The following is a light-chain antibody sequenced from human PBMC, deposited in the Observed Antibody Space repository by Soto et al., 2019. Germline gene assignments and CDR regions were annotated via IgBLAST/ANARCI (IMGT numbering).Light chain of an antibody. CDR1: QSVSNY. V-gene: IGKV3-11*01. CDR3: QQRSSWPLLT. J-gene: IGKJ4*01. Sequence: EIVLTQSPATLSLSPGERATLSCRASQSVSNYLDWFQEKPGQAPRLLIYDASNRATGSPARFSGSGSGTDFTLTISSLEPEDFAVYYCQQRSSWPLLTFGGGTKVEI. CDR2: DAS.